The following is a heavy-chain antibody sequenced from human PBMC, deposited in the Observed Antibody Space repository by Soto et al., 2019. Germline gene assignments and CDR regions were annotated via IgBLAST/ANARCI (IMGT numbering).Heavy chain of an antibody. Sequence: PGGSLRLSCAASAFAFTNSWMNWFGPAPGKGGEWVGRIKSTNDGGTTDYAAPVQGRFTISSDDSKTTIHLQMNSLTTEDTAVYYCTSAGQYCTSTTCKDYWGQGAPVTVSS. V-gene: IGHV3-15*07. D-gene: IGHD2-2*01. J-gene: IGHJ4*02. CDR1: AFAFTNSW. CDR3: TSAGQYCTSTTCKDY. CDR2: IKSTNDGGTT.